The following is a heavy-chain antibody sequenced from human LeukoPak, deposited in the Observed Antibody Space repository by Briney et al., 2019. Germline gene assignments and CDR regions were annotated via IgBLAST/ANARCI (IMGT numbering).Heavy chain of an antibody. CDR2: ISSSGSTI. Sequence: GGSLRLSCAASGFTFSSYEMNWVRQAPGKGLEWVSYISSSGSTIYYADSVKGRFTISRDNAKKTLYLQMNSLRAEDTAVYYRARASNWNDADFEYWGQGTLVTVSS. CDR1: GFTFSSYE. J-gene: IGHJ4*02. V-gene: IGHV3-48*03. D-gene: IGHD1-1*01. CDR3: ARASNWNDADFEY.